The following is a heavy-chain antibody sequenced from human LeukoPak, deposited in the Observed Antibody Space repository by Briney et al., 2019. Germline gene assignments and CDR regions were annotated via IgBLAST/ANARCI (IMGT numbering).Heavy chain of an antibody. V-gene: IGHV3-23*01. CDR2: ISDRGKT. J-gene: IGHJ3*02. CDR1: GITFSSYD. CDR3: AKLPTIFGVADSFDI. D-gene: IGHD3-3*01. Sequence: GGSLRLSCEASGITFSSYDMSWVRQAPGKRLEWISAISDRGKTDYADSVKGRFTISRDNSKNTLYLQLSSLRAEDTAMYYCAKLPTIFGVADSFDIWGQGTFVTVSS.